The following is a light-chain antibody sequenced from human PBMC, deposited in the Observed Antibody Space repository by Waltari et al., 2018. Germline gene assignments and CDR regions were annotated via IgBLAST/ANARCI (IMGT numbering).Light chain of an antibody. V-gene: IGKV1-12*01. CDR3: QQVNSFPRT. J-gene: IGKJ1*01. CDR1: QGIASR. CDR2: DAS. Sequence: IQMPQSPPSASASVAHRVTLTCRASQGIASRLAWYQQKPGKAPKLLIYDASSLHSGVPSRFSGSGSGTDFTLTIRSLQPEDFATYYCQQVNSFPRTFGQGTKVEVK.